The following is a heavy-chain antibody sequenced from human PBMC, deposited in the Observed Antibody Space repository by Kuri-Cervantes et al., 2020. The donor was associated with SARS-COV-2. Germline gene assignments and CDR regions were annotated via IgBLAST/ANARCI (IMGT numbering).Heavy chain of an antibody. D-gene: IGHD3-3*01. V-gene: IGHV3-48*01. CDR2: ISSSSSTI. Sequence: GESLKISCAASGFTFSSYSMNWVRQAPGKGLEWVSYISSSSSTIYYADSVKGRFTISRDNSKNTLYLQMNSLRAEDTAVYYCARESHDFWSGRRRGFDYWGQGTLVTVSS. CDR3: ARESHDFWSGRRRGFDY. CDR1: GFTFSSYS. J-gene: IGHJ4*02.